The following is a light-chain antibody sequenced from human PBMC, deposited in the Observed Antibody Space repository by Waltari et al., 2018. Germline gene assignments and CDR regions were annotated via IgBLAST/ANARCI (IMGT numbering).Light chain of an antibody. V-gene: IGKV1-5*03. CDR1: QSISSG. CDR3: QQYNSYSVFT. Sequence: DIQMTQSPSTLPASVGDRVTTTCRASQSISSGLAWYQQKPGKAPKLLIYKASSLESGVPSRFSGSGSGTEFTLTISSLQPDDVAAYYCQQYNSYSVFTFGPGTKVDIK. J-gene: IGKJ3*01. CDR2: KAS.